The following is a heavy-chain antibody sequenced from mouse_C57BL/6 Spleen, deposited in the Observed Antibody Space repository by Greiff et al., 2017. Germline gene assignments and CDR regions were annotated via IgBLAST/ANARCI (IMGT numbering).Heavy chain of an antibody. CDR3: TVDYDAEAFDY. Sequence: VQLQQSGTVLARPGASVKMSCKTSGYTFTSYWMHWVKQRPGQGLEWKGAIYPGNSDTSYNQKFKGKAKLTAVTSASTAYMELSSLTNEDSAVYYCTVDYDAEAFDYWGQGTTLTGSS. CDR1: GYTFTSYW. D-gene: IGHD2-4*01. CDR2: IYPGNSDT. J-gene: IGHJ2*01. V-gene: IGHV1-5*01.